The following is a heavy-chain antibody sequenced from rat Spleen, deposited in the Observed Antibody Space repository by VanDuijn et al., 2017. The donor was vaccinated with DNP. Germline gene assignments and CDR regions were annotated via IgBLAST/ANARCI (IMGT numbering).Heavy chain of an antibody. CDR2: ISYDDSAT. V-gene: IGHV5-7*01. D-gene: IGHD1-11*01. CDR1: RITFSDHN. Sequence: EVQLVESGGGLVQPGRSLQLSCAVSRITFSDHNMAWVRQAPTRGLEWVATISYDDSATYYRDSVKGRFTISRDNVKTTLYLQMDSLRSEDTATYYCARQELRRRYWFGHWGQGTLVTVSS. CDR3: ARQELRRRYWFGH. J-gene: IGHJ3*01.